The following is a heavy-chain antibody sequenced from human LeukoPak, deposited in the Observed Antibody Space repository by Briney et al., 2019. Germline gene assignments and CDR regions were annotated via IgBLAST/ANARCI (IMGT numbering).Heavy chain of an antibody. CDR3: ARGSPFQE. V-gene: IGHV4-34*01. J-gene: IGHJ1*01. CDR2: IDHSGDT. Sequence: PGGSLRLSCVASGFTFSSYAMRWVRQPPGKGLEWIGEIDHSGDTNYNPSLKSRAIVSVDTSKSQFSLKLTSVTAADAAVYYCARGSPFQEWGQGTLVTVSS. CDR1: GFTFSSYA.